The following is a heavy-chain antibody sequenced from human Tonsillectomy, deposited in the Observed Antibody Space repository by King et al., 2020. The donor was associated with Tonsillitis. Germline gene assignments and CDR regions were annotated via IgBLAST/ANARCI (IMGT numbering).Heavy chain of an antibody. CDR2: IYHSGST. CDR3: GRGFSSGFNDVFDV. V-gene: IGHV4-4*02. CDR1: GDSITSSYW. Sequence: QLQESGPGLVKPSGTLSLTCAVSGDSITSSYWWSWVRQPPGKGLEWIGEIYHSGSTNYTPSLKSRVTISVDKSNNQFSLKLYSVTAADTAVYYCGRGFSSGFNDVFDVWGQGTMVTVSS. J-gene: IGHJ3*01. D-gene: IGHD3-22*01.